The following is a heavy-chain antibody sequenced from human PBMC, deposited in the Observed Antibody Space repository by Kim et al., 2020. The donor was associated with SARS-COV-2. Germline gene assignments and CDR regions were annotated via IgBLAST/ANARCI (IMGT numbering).Heavy chain of an antibody. CDR1: GYTFTSYA. Sequence: ASVKVSCKASGYTFTSYAMHWVRQAPGQRLEWMGWINAGNGNTKYSQKFQGRVTITRDTSASTAYMELSSLRSEDTAVYYCARGGGITMIVVHFDYWGQGTLVTVSS. D-gene: IGHD3-22*01. CDR2: INAGNGNT. J-gene: IGHJ4*02. V-gene: IGHV1-3*01. CDR3: ARGGGITMIVVHFDY.